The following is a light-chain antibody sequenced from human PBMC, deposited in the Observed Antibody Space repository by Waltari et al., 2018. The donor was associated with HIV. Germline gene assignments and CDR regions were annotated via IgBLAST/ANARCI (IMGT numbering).Light chain of an antibody. CDR2: SNN. CDR3: AAWDDSLNGPV. J-gene: IGLJ3*02. V-gene: IGLV1-44*01. CDR1: SSNIGSNT. Sequence: QSVLTQPPSASGTPGQRVTISCSGSSSNIGSNTVNWYQQLQGTAPKLLSFSNNQRPSGVPNRLAGSKSGTSASLAISGLQSEDEADYYCAAWDDSLNGPVFGGGTELPVL.